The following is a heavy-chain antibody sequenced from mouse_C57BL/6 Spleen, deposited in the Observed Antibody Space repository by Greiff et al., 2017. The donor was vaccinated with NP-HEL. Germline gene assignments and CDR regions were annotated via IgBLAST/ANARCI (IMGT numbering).Heavy chain of an antibody. CDR2: IYPGSGST. Sequence: QVQLQQPGAELVKPGASVKMSCKASGYTFTSYWITWVKQRPGQGLEWIGDIYPGSGSTNYNEKFKSKATLTVDTSSSTAYMQLSSLTSEDSAVYYCARGPYYYGSSYYWYFDVWGTGTTVTVSS. CDR1: GYTFTSYW. J-gene: IGHJ1*03. CDR3: ARGPYYYGSSYYWYFDV. V-gene: IGHV1-55*01. D-gene: IGHD1-1*01.